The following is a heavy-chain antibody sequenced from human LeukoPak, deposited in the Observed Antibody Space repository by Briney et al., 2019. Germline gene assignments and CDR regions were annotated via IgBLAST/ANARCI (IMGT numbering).Heavy chain of an antibody. CDR3: ARAERYFDWLVRSYYYYMDV. CDR2: INPSGGST. Sequence: ASVKVSCKASGYTFTYYYMHWVRQAPGQGLEWMGIINPSGGSTSYAQKFQGRVTMTRDTSTSTVYMELNRLRSEDTAVYYCARAERYFDWLVRSYYYYMDVWGKGTTVTISS. V-gene: IGHV1-46*01. D-gene: IGHD3-9*01. CDR1: GYTFTYYY. J-gene: IGHJ6*03.